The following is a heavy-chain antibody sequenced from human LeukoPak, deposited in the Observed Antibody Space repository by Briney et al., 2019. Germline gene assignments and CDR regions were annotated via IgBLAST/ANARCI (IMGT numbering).Heavy chain of an antibody. V-gene: IGHV4-59*01. CDR3: ARVRSSSSHGGYFDWLSYYFDY. J-gene: IGHJ4*02. Sequence: PSETLSLTCTVSGGSISSYYWSWIRQPPGKGLEWIGYIYYSGSTNYNPSLKSRVTISVDTSKNQFSLKLSSVTAADTAVYYCARVRSSSSHGGYFDWLSYYFDYWGQGTLVTVSS. CDR2: IYYSGST. CDR1: GGSISSYY. D-gene: IGHD3-9*01.